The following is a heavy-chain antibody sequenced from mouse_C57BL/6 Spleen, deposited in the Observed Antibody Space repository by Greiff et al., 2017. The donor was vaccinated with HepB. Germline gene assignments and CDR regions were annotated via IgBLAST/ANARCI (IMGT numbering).Heavy chain of an antibody. CDR3: ARSDYYGRGGYAMDY. CDR2: IDPSDSYT. D-gene: IGHD1-1*01. V-gene: IGHV1-59*01. Sequence: QVQLQQPGAELVRPGTSVKLSCKASGYTFTSYWMHWVKQRPGQGLEWIGVIDPSDSYTNYNQKFKGKATLTVDTSYSTAYMQLSSLTSEDSAVYYCARSDYYGRGGYAMDYWGQGTSVTVSS. CDR1: GYTFTSYW. J-gene: IGHJ4*01.